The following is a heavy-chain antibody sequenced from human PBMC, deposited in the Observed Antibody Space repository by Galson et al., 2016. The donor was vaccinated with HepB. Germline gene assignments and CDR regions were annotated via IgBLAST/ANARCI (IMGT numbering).Heavy chain of an antibody. J-gene: IGHJ5*02. Sequence: SETLSLTCTVSGDSISTISYYWGWIRQPPGKGLEWIGSVYYTGTTFYNPSLKSRVTISVDTSKNQFSLKLSSVTAADTAVYYCARHLVRGLRDADWFDPWGQGTLVTVSS. CDR2: VYYTGTT. CDR3: ARHLVRGLRDADWFDP. V-gene: IGHV4-39*01. CDR1: GDSISTISYY. D-gene: IGHD3-10*01.